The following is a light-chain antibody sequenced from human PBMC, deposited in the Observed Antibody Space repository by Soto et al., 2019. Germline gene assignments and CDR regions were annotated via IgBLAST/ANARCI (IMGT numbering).Light chain of an antibody. CDR1: NIGRKS. Sequence: SYELTQSPSVSVAPGKTARITCGGNNIGRKSVHWYQRKPGQAPVLVIYSDSDRPSGIPERFSGSNSGNTATLTISRVEDWDEDYYYCQVWDSSGDHHVVFGGGTKVTVL. J-gene: IGLJ2*01. V-gene: IGLV3-21*04. CDR2: SDS. CDR3: QVWDSSGDHHVV.